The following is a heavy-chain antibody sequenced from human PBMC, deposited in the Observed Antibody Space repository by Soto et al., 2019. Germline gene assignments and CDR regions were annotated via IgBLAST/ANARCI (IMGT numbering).Heavy chain of an antibody. V-gene: IGHV5-10-1*01. CDR3: ARQIYDSDTGPNFQYYFDS. D-gene: IGHD3-22*01. CDR2: IGPSDSQT. Sequence: GESLKISCKGSGYSFAGYWITWVRQKPGKGLEWMGRIGPSDSQTYYSPSFRGHVTISATKSITTVFLQWSSLRASDTAMYYCARQIYDSDTGPNFQYYFDSWGQGTPVTVSS. CDR1: GYSFAGYW. J-gene: IGHJ4*02.